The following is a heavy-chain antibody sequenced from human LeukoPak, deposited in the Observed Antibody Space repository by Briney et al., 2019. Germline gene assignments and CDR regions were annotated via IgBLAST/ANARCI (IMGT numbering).Heavy chain of an antibody. J-gene: IGHJ3*02. V-gene: IGHV3-21*01. CDR3: ARDRPPNYDFWSPDAFDI. CDR1: GFTFSSYS. Sequence: PGGSLRLSCAASGFTFSSYSMNWVRQAPGKGLEWVSSISSSSSYIYYADSVKGRFTISRDNAKNSLYLQMNSLRAEDTAVYYCARDRPPNYDFWSPDAFDIWGQGTMVTVSS. CDR2: ISSSSSYI. D-gene: IGHD3-3*01.